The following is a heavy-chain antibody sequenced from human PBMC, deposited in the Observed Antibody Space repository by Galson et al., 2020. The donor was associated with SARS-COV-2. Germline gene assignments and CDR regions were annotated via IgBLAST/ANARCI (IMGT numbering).Heavy chain of an antibody. CDR1: GYTFTGYY. Sequence: ASVKVSCKASGYTFTGYYLHWVRQAPGQGLEWVGWISPNSGGTNYAQKFQGRVTMTRDTSISTAYMELSRLRSDDTAVYYCARVPINQYDDRCYYYYFDYCGQGTLVTVSS. V-gene: IGHV1-2*02. CDR3: ARVPINQYDDRCYYYYFDY. D-gene: IGHD3-22*01. J-gene: IGHJ4*02. CDR2: ISPNSGGT.